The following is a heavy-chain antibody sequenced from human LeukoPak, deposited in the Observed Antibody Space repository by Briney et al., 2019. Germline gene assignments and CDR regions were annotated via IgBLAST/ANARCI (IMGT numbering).Heavy chain of an antibody. CDR1: GGSISSGGYY. D-gene: IGHD3-10*01. CDR3: ANNYYGSGNWFDP. Sequence: SQTLSLTCTASGGSISSGGYYWSWIRQHPGKGLEWIGYIYYSGSTYYNPSLKSRVTISVDTSKNQFSLKLSSVTAADTAVYYCANNYYGSGNWFDPWGQGTLVTVSS. CDR2: IYYSGST. V-gene: IGHV4-31*03. J-gene: IGHJ5*02.